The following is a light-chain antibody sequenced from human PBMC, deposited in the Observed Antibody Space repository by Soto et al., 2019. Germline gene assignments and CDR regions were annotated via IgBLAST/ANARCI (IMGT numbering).Light chain of an antibody. Sequence: QSALTQPASVSGSPGQSITISCTGTSSDVGSYNLVSWYQQHPDKAPKLLIYEGTKRPSGVSNRLSASKTGRTASLTISGLQPEDEADYYCCSYAGSSSVVFGGGTQLTVL. J-gene: IGLJ2*01. CDR1: SSDVGSYNL. CDR3: CSYAGSSSVV. V-gene: IGLV2-23*01. CDR2: EGT.